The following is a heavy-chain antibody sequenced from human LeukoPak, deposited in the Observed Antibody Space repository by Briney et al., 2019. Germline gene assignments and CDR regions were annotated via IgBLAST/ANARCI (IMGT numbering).Heavy chain of an antibody. V-gene: IGHV3-49*04. CDR3: GRGLTVAGVKYYFDH. CDR1: GFTFGDYG. Sequence: GRSLRLSCTTTGFTFGDYGLTWVRQAPGRGLEWVGFTRSKIYGGAEEYGESVKGRFTVSRDDSKGIAYLQMNSLNIEDTAVYFCGRGLTVAGVKYYFDHWGQGVLVPVSS. CDR2: TRSKIYGGAE. J-gene: IGHJ4*02. D-gene: IGHD3-9*01.